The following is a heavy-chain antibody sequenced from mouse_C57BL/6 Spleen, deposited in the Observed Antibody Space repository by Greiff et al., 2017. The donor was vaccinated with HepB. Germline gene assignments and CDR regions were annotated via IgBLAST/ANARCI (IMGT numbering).Heavy chain of an antibody. D-gene: IGHD1-1*01. CDR2: IYPGSGNT. V-gene: IGHV1-76*01. CDR1: GYTFTDYY. CDR3: ARGWLLRLTNYFDY. J-gene: IGHJ2*01. Sequence: QVQLQQSGAELVRPGASVKLSCKASGYTFTDYYINWVKQRPGQGLEWIARIYPGSGNTYYNEKFKGKATLTAEKSSSTAYMQLSSLTSEDSAVYFCARGWLLRLTNYFDYWGQGTTLTVSS.